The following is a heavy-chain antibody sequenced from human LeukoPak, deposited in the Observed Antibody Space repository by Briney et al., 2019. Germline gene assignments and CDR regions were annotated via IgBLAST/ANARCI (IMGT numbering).Heavy chain of an antibody. CDR1: GGSISSYY. Sequence: PSETLSLTCTVSGGSISSYYWSWIRQPPGEGLEWIGYVYYSGSTNYNPSLKSRVTISVDTSKNQFSPNLSSVTAADTAVYYCARVQDTSGYFYNFDYWGQGTLVTVSS. CDR3: ARVQDTSGYFYNFDY. CDR2: VYYSGST. V-gene: IGHV4-59*01. D-gene: IGHD3-22*01. J-gene: IGHJ4*02.